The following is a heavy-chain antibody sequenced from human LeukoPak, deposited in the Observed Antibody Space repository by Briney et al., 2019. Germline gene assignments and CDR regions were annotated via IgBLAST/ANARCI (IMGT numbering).Heavy chain of an antibody. D-gene: IGHD4-11*01. CDR3: ARDLNYEGLFDY. V-gene: IGHV3-48*04. CDR2: ISSTSSTI. J-gene: IGHJ4*02. Sequence: GESLRLSCAASGFTFANYNFNWVRQAPGKGLEWVSYISSTSSTIYYADSMKGRFTISRDNAKNTLYLQMNSLRAEDTAVYYCARDLNYEGLFDYWGQGTLVTVSS. CDR1: GFTFANYN.